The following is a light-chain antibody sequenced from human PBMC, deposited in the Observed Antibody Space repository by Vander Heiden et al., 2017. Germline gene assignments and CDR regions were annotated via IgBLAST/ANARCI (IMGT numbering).Light chain of an antibody. CDR2: DAS. CDR1: QSVSSY. V-gene: IGKV3-11*01. Sequence: EIVLTQSPATLSLSPGERATLSCRASQSVSSYLAWDQQKPGQAPRLLIYDASNRATGIQDRFSGSGSGTDFTLTISSIEPEDFAGDYGQQRSKFGGGTKVEIK. J-gene: IGKJ4*01. CDR3: QQRSK.